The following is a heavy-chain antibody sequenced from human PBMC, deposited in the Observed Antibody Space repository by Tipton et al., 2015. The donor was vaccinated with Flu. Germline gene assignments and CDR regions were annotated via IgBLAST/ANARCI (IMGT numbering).Heavy chain of an antibody. CDR3: ASGSRRGRGYYYGMDV. CDR2: IWYDGSNK. Sequence: SLRLSCAASGFTFSSYGMHWVRQAPGKGLEWVAVIWYDGSNKYYADSVKGRFTISRDNSKNTLYLQMNSLRAEDTAVYYCASGSRRGRGYYYGMDVWGQGTTVTVSS. V-gene: IGHV3-33*01. D-gene: IGHD3-16*01. CDR1: GFTFSSYG. J-gene: IGHJ6*02.